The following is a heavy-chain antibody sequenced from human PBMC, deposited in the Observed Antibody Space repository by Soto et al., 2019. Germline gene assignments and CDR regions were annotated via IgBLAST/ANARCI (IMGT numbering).Heavy chain of an antibody. V-gene: IGHV4-4*07. D-gene: IGHD6-19*01. CDR1: GGSISSYY. Sequence: SETLSLTCTVSGGSISSYYWSWIRQPAGKGLEWIGRIYTSGSTNYNPSLKSRVTMSVDTSRNQFSLKLSSVTAADTAVYYCARESLPGIAVAGRFDYWGQGTLVTVSS. CDR2: IYTSGST. CDR3: ARESLPGIAVAGRFDY. J-gene: IGHJ4*02.